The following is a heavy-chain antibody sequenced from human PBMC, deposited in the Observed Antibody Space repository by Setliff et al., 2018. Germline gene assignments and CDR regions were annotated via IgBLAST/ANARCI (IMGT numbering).Heavy chain of an antibody. J-gene: IGHJ3*02. Sequence: SVKVSCKVSGGSFSSYAISWVRRAPGQGPEWLGRIIPVLDTTDYSPKFQDRLTITADEPSRTVNMELHSLRSEDTALYYCARGVVNWAAFNIWGQGTMVTV. CDR2: IIPVLDTT. CDR1: GGSFSSYA. CDR3: ARGVVNWAAFNI. D-gene: IGHD3-16*01. V-gene: IGHV1-69*11.